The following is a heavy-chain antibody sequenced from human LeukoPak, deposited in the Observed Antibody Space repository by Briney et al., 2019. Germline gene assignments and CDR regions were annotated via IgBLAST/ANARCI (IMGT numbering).Heavy chain of an antibody. J-gene: IGHJ4*02. V-gene: IGHV4-31*03. CDR1: GGSLSSGGYY. Sequence: SETLSLTCTVSGGSLSSGGYYWSWLRQHPGKGLEWIGYIYYSGSTYYNPSLKSRVTISVDTSKNQFSLKLSSVTAADTAVYYCASGYSYGHYFDYWGQGTLVTVSS. CDR2: IYYSGST. D-gene: IGHD5-18*01. CDR3: ASGYSYGHYFDY.